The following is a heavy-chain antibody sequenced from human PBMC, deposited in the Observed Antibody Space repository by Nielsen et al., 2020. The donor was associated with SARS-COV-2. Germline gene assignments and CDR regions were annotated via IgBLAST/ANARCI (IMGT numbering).Heavy chain of an antibody. Sequence: ETLSLTCAVYGGSLSGSYWSWVRQAPGKGLEWVSGINWNGGSTGYADSVKGRFTISRDNAKNSLYLQMNSLRAEDTALYHCVIKWGGSYPFDYWGQGTLVTVSS. D-gene: IGHD1-26*01. CDR3: VIKWGGSYPFDY. CDR2: INWNGGST. V-gene: IGHV3-20*01. CDR1: GGSLSGSY. J-gene: IGHJ4*02.